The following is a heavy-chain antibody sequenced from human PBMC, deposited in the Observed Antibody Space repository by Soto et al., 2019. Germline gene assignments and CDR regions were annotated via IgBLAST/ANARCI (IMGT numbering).Heavy chain of an antibody. D-gene: IGHD2-21*02. J-gene: IGHJ5*02. CDR1: GGTFSSYA. CDR2: IIPIFGTA. Sequence: SVKVSCKASGGTFSSYAISWVRQAPGQGLEWMGGIIPIFGTANYAQKFQGRVTITADESTSTAYMELSSLRSEDTAVYYCARIETGRVVTRKNWLDPWGQGTLVTVS. V-gene: IGHV1-69*13. CDR3: ARIETGRVVTRKNWLDP.